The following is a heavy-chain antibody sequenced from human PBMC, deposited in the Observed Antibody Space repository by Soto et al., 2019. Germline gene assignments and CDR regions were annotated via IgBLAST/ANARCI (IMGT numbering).Heavy chain of an antibody. CDR3: AKAESYYNRRGHYSTGLFDY. V-gene: IGHV3-30*18. CDR2: ISYDGSKK. CDR1: GFTFSSYG. Sequence: QVQLVESGGGVVQPGRSLRLSCAASGFTFSSYGMHWVRQAPGKGLEWVAVISYDGSKKYYADSVKGRFTISRDNSKNTLYLQMNSLRAEDTAVYYCAKAESYYNRRGHYSTGLFDYWGQGTLVTVSS. J-gene: IGHJ4*02. D-gene: IGHD3-22*01.